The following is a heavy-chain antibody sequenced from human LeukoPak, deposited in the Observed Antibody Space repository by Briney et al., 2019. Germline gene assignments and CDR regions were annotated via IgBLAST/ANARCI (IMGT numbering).Heavy chain of an antibody. CDR2: ISAYNGNT. Sequence: ASVKVSCKVFGYTFNSYGISWVRQAPGQGLEWMGWISAYNGNTNYAQKLQGRVTVTTDTPTSTAYMELRSLRSDDTAVYYCARMERYYGILTGAMDVWGKGTTVTVSS. J-gene: IGHJ6*04. D-gene: IGHD3-9*01. CDR3: ARMERYYGILTGAMDV. V-gene: IGHV1-18*04. CDR1: GYTFNSYG.